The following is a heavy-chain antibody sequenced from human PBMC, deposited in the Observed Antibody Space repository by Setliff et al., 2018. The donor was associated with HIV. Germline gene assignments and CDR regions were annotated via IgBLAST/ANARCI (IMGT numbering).Heavy chain of an antibody. CDR3: ARHSSGYDY. CDR1: GGSISSGGYS. D-gene: IGHD3-22*01. V-gene: IGHV4-30-2*01. CDR2: IYHSGST. Sequence: PSETLSLTCAVSGGSISSGGYSWSWIRQPPGKGLEWIGYIYHSGSTYYNPSLKSRVTISVDRSKNQFSLKLSSVTAADTAVYYCARHSSGYDYWGQGTLVTVSS. J-gene: IGHJ4*02.